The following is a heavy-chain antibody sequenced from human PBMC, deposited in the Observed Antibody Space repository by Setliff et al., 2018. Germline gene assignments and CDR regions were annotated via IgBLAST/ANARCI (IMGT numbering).Heavy chain of an antibody. CDR2: TIPMFGSA. J-gene: IGHJ6*03. CDR1: GGTFRSYG. CDR3: AGEGVDIRSSTDYRYYMDV. V-gene: IGHV1-69*05. D-gene: IGHD5-12*01. Sequence: ASVKVSCKASGGTFRSYGISWVRQAPGQGLEWMGGTIPMFGSANYAKKFQGRVTIITDEFTGTAYMELSSLRTEDTAVYYCAGEGVDIRSSTDYRYYMDVWGKGTTVTVSS.